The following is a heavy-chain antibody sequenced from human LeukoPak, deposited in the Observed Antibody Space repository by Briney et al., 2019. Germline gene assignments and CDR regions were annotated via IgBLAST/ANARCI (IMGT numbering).Heavy chain of an antibody. J-gene: IGHJ3*02. V-gene: IGHV3-30*02. CDR3: AKDSYRYCSSTSCYAFDI. D-gene: IGHD2-2*01. CDR2: IRYDGSNK. Sequence: GGSLRLSCAASGFTFSSYGMHWVRQAPGKGLEWVAFIRYDGSNKYYADSVKGRFTISRDNSKNPLYLQMNNLRAEDTAVYYCAKDSYRYCSSTSCYAFDIWGQGTMVTVSS. CDR1: GFTFSSYG.